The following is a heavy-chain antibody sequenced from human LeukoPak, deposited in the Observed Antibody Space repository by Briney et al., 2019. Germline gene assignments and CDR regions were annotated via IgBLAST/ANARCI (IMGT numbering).Heavy chain of an antibody. J-gene: IGHJ6*02. Sequence: GGSLRLSCTVSEFTFGDHAMSWVRQAPGKGLEWVGFIRSKTYGGTTEYAASVKGRFIISRDDSTSIAYLQMNSLKTEDTAVYYCTRGPIQLWLYHGMDVWGQGTTVTVSS. CDR3: TRGPIQLWLYHGMDV. V-gene: IGHV3-49*04. CDR1: EFTFGDHA. D-gene: IGHD5-18*01. CDR2: IRSKTYGGTT.